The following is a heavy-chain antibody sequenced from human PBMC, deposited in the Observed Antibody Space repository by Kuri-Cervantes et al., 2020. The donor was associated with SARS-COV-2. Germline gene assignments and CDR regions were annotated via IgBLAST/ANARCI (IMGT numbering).Heavy chain of an antibody. Sequence: GESLKISCAASGFTLSSYGMQWVRQAPGKGLEWVANIKQDGSEKYYVDSVKGRFTISRDNAKNSLYLQMNSLRAEDTAVYYCAREEWLHIHDAFDIWGQGTMVTVSS. D-gene: IGHD5-24*01. CDR2: IKQDGSEK. CDR1: GFTLSSYG. V-gene: IGHV3-7*04. J-gene: IGHJ3*02. CDR3: AREEWLHIHDAFDI.